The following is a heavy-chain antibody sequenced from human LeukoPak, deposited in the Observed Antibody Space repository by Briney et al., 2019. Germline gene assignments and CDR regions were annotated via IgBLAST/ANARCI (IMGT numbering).Heavy chain of an antibody. D-gene: IGHD3-9*01. J-gene: IGHJ4*02. CDR3: AKEGLVDILTGYSPYYFDY. Sequence: GGSLRLSCAASGFTFSSYAMSWVRQAPGKGLEWVSAISGSGGSTYYADSVKGRFTISRDNSKNTLYLQMNGLRAEDTAVYYCAKEGLVDILTGYSPYYFDYWGQGTRVTVSS. CDR1: GFTFSSYA. CDR2: ISGSGGST. V-gene: IGHV3-23*01.